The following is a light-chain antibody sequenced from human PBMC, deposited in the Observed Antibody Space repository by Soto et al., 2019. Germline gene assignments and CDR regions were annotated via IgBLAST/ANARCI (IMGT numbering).Light chain of an antibody. Sequence: IHITYSPSTLSSSFVDRVTIICRASQTINRWLAWYQQKPGEVPKLLIYKASVLESGVPSRFSGSGSGTEFTLTISRLKPEDIATYYCQESYSTSFGQGTKVDIK. CDR3: QESYSTS. CDR2: KAS. CDR1: QTINRW. J-gene: IGKJ1*01. V-gene: IGKV1-5*03.